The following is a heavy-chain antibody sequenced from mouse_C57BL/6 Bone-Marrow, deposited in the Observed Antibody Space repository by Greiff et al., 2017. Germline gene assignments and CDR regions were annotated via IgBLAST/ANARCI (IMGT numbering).Heavy chain of an antibody. CDR1: GYTFTSYW. V-gene: IGHV1-7*01. CDR2: INPSGGYT. D-gene: IGHD1-1*01. Sequence: QVQLQQSGAELAKPGASVTLSCKASGYTFTSYWMHWVKQRPGQGLEWIGYINPSGGYTKYNQKFKEKATLTADKSSSTAYMQLISLIYEDSAVYYSARSYYYGSSHDYYAMDYWGQGSSVPVCS. CDR3: ARSYYYGSSHDYYAMDY. J-gene: IGHJ4*01.